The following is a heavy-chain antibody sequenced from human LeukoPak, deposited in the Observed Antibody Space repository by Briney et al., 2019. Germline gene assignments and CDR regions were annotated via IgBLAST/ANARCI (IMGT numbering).Heavy chain of an antibody. V-gene: IGHV4-59*12. D-gene: IGHD1-26*01. CDR2: IYYSGST. Sequence: SETLSLTCTVSGGSISSYYWSWIRQPPGKGLEWIGYIYYSGSTNYNPSLKSRVTISVDTSKNKFSLKLSSVTAADTAVYYCARDIGELLDYWGQGTLVTVSS. CDR3: ARDIGELLDY. CDR1: GGSISSYY. J-gene: IGHJ4*02.